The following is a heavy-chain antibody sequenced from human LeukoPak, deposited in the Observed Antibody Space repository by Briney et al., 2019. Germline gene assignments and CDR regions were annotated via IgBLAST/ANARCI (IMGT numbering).Heavy chain of an antibody. CDR3: ARKVLGEWLLGEAFDI. CDR1: GGTFSSYT. J-gene: IGHJ3*02. Sequence: SVKVSCKASGGTFSSYTISWVRQAPGQGLEWMGRIIPILGIANYAQKFQGRVTITADKSTSTAYMELSSLRSEDTAVYYSARKVLGEWLLGEAFDIWGQGTMVTVSS. V-gene: IGHV1-69*02. D-gene: IGHD3-3*01. CDR2: IIPILGIA.